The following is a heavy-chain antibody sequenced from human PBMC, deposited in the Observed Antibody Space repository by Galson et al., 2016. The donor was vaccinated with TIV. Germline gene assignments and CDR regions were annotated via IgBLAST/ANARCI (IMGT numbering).Heavy chain of an antibody. CDR1: GYSITSIYY. D-gene: IGHD3-22*01. Sequence: ETLSLTCSVSGYSITSIYYWGWIRQPPGKGLEWIGSLYHSGSTYYHPSLKSRVTISLDTSKNQLSLKVKSVTAADTAVYYCARLRGRSSGYDWGQGTLVTVSS. V-gene: IGHV4-38-2*01. CDR2: LYHSGST. J-gene: IGHJ4*02. CDR3: ARLRGRSSGYD.